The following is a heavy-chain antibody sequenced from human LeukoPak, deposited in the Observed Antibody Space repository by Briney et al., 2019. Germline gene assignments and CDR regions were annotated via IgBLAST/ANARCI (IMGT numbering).Heavy chain of an antibody. CDR1: GYTFTVYY. CDR2: INPNSGGT. Sequence: PSVTVSFKASGYTFTVYYMHWVRQAPGQGLEGMGWINPNSGGTNYSQKFQGRVTMTRDMSISTAYMELSRLRSDDTAVYYCARTTEGGYIGYFYYYYMDVWGKGTTVTISS. D-gene: IGHD5-18*01. V-gene: IGHV1-2*02. CDR3: ARTTEGGYIGYFYYYYMDV. J-gene: IGHJ6*03.